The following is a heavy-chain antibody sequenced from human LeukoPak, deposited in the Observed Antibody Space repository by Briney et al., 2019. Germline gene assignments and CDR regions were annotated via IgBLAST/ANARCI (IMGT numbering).Heavy chain of an antibody. V-gene: IGHV1-69*04. CDR1: GGTFSSYA. CDR3: ARDVSRDGYNYYFDY. CDR2: IIPILGIA. D-gene: IGHD5-24*01. J-gene: IGHJ4*02. Sequence: ASVKVSCKASGGTFSSYAISWVRQAPGQGLEWMGRIIPILGIANYAQKFQGRVTITADKSTSTAYMELSSLRSEDTAVYYCARDVSRDGYNYYFDYWGQGTLVTVSS.